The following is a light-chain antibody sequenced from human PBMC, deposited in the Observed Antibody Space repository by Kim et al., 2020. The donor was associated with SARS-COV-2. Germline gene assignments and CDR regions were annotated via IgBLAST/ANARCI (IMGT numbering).Light chain of an antibody. CDR1: SSDVGGYNY. V-gene: IGLV2-11*01. CDR2: DVS. J-gene: IGLJ2*01. CDR3: CSYAGSYTVV. Sequence: QSALTQPRSVSGSPGQSVTISCTGTSSDVGGYNYVSWYQQHPGKAPKLMIYDVSKRPSGVPDRFSGSKSGNTASLTISGLQAEDEADYYCCSYAGSYTVVFCAGTQLTVL.